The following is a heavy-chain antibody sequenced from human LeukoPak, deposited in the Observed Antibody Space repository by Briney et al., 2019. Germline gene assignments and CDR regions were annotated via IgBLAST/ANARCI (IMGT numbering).Heavy chain of an antibody. J-gene: IGHJ2*01. D-gene: IGHD4-23*01. CDR1: GGSFSGYY. V-gene: IGHV4-34*01. CDR2: INHSGST. Sequence: SETLSLTCAVYGGSFSGYYWSWIRQPPGKGLEWIGEINHSGSTNYNPSLKSRVTISVDTSKNQFSLKLSSVTAADTAVYYCVRLSVVSPHRYFDLWGRGTLVTVSS. CDR3: VRLSVVSPHRYFDL.